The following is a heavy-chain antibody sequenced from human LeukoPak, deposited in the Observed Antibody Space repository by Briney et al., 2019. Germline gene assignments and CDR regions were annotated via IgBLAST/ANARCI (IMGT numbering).Heavy chain of an antibody. CDR3: AKDKDTMVRGVTYYFDY. V-gene: IGHV3-9*01. D-gene: IGHD3-10*01. CDR1: GFTFADYA. J-gene: IGHJ4*02. CDR2: ISWNSGSI. Sequence: PGGSLRLSCAASGFTFADYAMHWVRQAPGKGLEWVSGISWNSGSIGYADSVKGRFTISRDNAKNSLYLQMNSLRAEDTALYYGAKDKDTMVRGVTYYFDYWGQGTLVTVSS.